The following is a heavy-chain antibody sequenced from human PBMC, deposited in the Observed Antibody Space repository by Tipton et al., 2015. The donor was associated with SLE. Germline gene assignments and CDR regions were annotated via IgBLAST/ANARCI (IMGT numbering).Heavy chain of an antibody. J-gene: IGHJ1*01. V-gene: IGHV3-48*01. CDR3: AKDGRRITMIVVVLLGYFQH. D-gene: IGHD3-22*01. CDR2: ISSSSSTI. CDR1: GFTFSSYS. Sequence: SLRLSCAASGFTFSSYSMNWVRQAPGKGLEWVSYISSSSSTIYYADSVKGRFTISRDNAKNSLYLQMNSLRAEDTAVYYCAKDGRRITMIVVVLLGYFQHWGQGTLVTVSS.